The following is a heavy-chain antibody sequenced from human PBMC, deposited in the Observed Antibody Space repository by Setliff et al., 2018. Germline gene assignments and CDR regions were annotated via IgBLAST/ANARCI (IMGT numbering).Heavy chain of an antibody. Sequence: GGSLRLSCTASGFTFSNYAMTWVRQPPGKGLEWVSTISSSTIYYADSVKGRFTISRDNAKNSLYLQMNSLRAEDTAVYYCARAYYYDSSGYYFGYWGQGTLVTVSS. CDR2: ISSSTI. D-gene: IGHD3-22*01. CDR1: GFTFSNYA. J-gene: IGHJ4*02. CDR3: ARAYYYDSSGYYFGY. V-gene: IGHV3-48*01.